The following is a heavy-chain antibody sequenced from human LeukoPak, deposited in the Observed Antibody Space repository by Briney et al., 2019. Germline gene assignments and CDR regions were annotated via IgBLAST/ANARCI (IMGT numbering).Heavy chain of an antibody. CDR2: IKQDGSEK. CDR1: GFTISNNW. J-gene: IGHJ4*02. CDR3: ARDWNTATTGDAERFDF. D-gene: IGHD1-1*01. Sequence: TGESLTLSCAASGFTISNNWMSWVRQGPGKGLEWVANIKQDGSEKYYVDSVKGRFTISRDNAKNSLYLQMSSLRAEDTAVYYCARDWNTATTGDAERFDFWGQGTLVTVSS. V-gene: IGHV3-7*01.